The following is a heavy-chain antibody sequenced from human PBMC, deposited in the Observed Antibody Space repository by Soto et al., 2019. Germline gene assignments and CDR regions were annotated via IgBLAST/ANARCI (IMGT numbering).Heavy chain of an antibody. CDR1: GESFIGYY. CDR3: ARTDIVTTNWFDP. J-gene: IGHJ5*02. D-gene: IGHD5-12*01. Sequence: QVHLQQWGAGLLKPSETLSLTCAVYGESFIGYYWTWIRQPPGKGLEWIGEINHRGSTNYNQSLKTRVTISRDTSKNQFSLTLSSVTAADTSVYYCARTDIVTTNWFDPCGQGTLVTVSS. V-gene: IGHV4-34*02. CDR2: INHRGST.